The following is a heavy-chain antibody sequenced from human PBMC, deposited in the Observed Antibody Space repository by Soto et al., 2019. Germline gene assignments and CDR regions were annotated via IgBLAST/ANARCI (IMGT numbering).Heavy chain of an antibody. CDR2: VSGYNYNT. Sequence: AAVQVSCKASGYSCRSYGINWVRQAPGQGLEWIGWVSGYNYNTKYAQKLQGRITVTTDTSTNTAYMELRSLRAEDTAVYYCARDAIAARLGNWFDPWGQGTLVTVSS. CDR3: ARDAIAARLGNWFDP. V-gene: IGHV1-18*01. J-gene: IGHJ5*02. D-gene: IGHD6-6*01. CDR1: GYSCRSYG.